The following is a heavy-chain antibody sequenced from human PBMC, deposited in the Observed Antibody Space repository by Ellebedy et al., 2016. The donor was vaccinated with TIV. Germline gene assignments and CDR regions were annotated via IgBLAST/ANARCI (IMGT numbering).Heavy chain of an antibody. D-gene: IGHD1-26*01. Sequence: GESLKISCAASGFTFSSYWMSWVRQAPGKGLEWVANIKQDGSEKYYVDSVKGRFTISRDNAKNSLYLQMNSLRAEDTAVYYCARKGIVRATSRYWGQGTLVTVSS. CDR2: IKQDGSEK. J-gene: IGHJ4*02. CDR1: GFTFSSYW. CDR3: ARKGIVRATSRY. V-gene: IGHV3-7*01.